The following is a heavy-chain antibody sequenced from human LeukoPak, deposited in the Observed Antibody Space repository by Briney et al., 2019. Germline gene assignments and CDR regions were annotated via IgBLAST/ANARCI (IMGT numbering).Heavy chain of an antibody. D-gene: IGHD1-1*01. CDR3: ARGRRFYYYYYMDV. Sequence: SETLSLTCAVYGGSFSGYYWSWIRQPPGKGLDWIGEINHSGSTNYNPSLKSRVTISVDTSKNQFSLKLSSVTAADTAVYYCARGRRFYYYYYMDVWGKGTTVTVSS. CDR1: GGSFSGYY. J-gene: IGHJ6*03. CDR2: INHSGST. V-gene: IGHV4-34*01.